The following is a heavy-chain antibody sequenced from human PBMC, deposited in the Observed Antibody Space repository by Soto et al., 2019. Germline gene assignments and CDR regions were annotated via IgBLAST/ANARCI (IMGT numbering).Heavy chain of an antibody. V-gene: IGHV3-74*01. J-gene: IGHJ4*02. CDR1: GFTFSRYW. D-gene: IGHD2-2*01. Sequence: GGSLRLSCATSGFTFSRYWMHWVRQAPGKGLVWVSRIYNDGSSTSYADSVKGRFTISRDNAKNTLYLQMNSLRAEDTAIYYCAILYCSDITCYHRRNWGQGTLVTVSS. CDR2: IYNDGSST. CDR3: AILYCSDITCYHRRN.